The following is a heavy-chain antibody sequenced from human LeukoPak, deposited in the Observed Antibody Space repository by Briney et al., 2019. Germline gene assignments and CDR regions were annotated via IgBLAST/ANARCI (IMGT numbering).Heavy chain of an antibody. Sequence: PGGSLRLSCAASGFTFSSYSMNWVRQAPGKGLEWVSSISSSSSYIYYADSVKGRFTISRDNAKNSLYLPMNSLRAEDTAVYYCARDLVQLWSKDFWGQGTLVTVSS. D-gene: IGHD5-18*01. V-gene: IGHV3-21*01. CDR3: ARDLVQLWSKDF. CDR2: ISSSSSYI. J-gene: IGHJ4*02. CDR1: GFTFSSYS.